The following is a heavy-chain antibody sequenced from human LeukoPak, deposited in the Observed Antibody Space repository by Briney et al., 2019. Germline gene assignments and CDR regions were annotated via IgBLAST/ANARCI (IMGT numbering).Heavy chain of an antibody. CDR3: ARVRWSNYYGSGNFDY. D-gene: IGHD3-10*01. J-gene: IGHJ4*02. Sequence: SETLSLTCTVSGGSISSGDYYWRWIRQPPGKGLEWIGYIYYCGSTYYNPSLKSRVTISVDTSKNQFSLKLSSVTAADTAVYYCARVRWSNYYGSGNFDYWGQGTLVTVFS. CDR1: GGSISSGDYY. CDR2: IYYCGST. V-gene: IGHV4-30-4*01.